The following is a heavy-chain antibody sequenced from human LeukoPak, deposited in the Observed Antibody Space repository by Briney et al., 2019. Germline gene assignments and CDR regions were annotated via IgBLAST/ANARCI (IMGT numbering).Heavy chain of an antibody. CDR2: IYYSGST. J-gene: IGHJ4*02. CDR3: ARDGEHFGY. D-gene: IGHD1-26*01. CDR1: GGSISSSSYY. V-gene: IGHV4-39*07. Sequence: SETLSLTCTVSGGSISSSSYYWGWIRQPPGKGLEWIGSIYYSGSTYYNPSLKSRVTISVDTSKNQFSLKLSSVTAADTAVYYCARDGEHFGYWGQGTLVTVSS.